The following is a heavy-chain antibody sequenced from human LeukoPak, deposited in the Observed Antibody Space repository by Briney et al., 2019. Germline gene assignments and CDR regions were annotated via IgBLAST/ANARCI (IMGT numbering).Heavy chain of an antibody. V-gene: IGHV3-48*03. CDR1: GFTFSNYE. CDR2: IGSNGNAI. D-gene: IGHD3-3*01. CDR3: ALGWFLGGNY. J-gene: IGHJ4*02. Sequence: GGSLRLSCAASGFTFSNYEMNWVRQAPGKGLEWVSYIGSNGNAIYYADSVKGRFTISRDNAKNSVYLQMNSLRAEDTAVYYCALGWFLGGNYWGQGTLVTVSS.